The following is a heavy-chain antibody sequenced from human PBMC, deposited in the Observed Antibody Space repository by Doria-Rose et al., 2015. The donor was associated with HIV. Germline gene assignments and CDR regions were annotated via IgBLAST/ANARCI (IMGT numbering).Heavy chain of an antibody. CDR3: ARIKSSRWYHKYYFDF. CDR1: GVSLSSPGMG. CDR2: IFSDDDR. Sequence: SGPVLVKPSETLTLTCTVSGVSLSSPGMGVSWIRQPPGEALEWLANIFSDDDRSYKTSLKIRLTISRGTSKSQVVLTMTDMDPVDTATYYCARIKSSRWYHKYYFDFWGQGTLVIVSA. J-gene: IGHJ4*02. D-gene: IGHD6-13*01. V-gene: IGHV2-26*01.